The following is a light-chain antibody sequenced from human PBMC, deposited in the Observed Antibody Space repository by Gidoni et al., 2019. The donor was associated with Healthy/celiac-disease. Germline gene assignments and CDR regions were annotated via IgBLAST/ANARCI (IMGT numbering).Light chain of an antibody. J-gene: IGKJ1*01. CDR2: WAS. CDR3: QQYYSTLRT. CDR1: QRVLYSSNNKNY. Sequence: DIVMTQSPDSLAASLGERATINCKSSQRVLYSSNNKNYLAWYQQKPGQPPKLLIYWASTRESGVPDRFSGSGSGTDFTLTISSLQAEDVAVYYCQQYYSTLRTFGQGTKVEIK. V-gene: IGKV4-1*01.